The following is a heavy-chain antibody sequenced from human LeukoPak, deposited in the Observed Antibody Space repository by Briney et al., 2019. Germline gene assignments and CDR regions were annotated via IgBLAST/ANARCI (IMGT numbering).Heavy chain of an antibody. CDR3: AKRMSGSYYPEY. CDR2: ISYDGSNK. D-gene: IGHD1-26*01. Sequence: GGSLRLSCAASGFTFSSYGMHWVRQAPGKGLQWVAVISYDGSNKYYADSVKGRFTISRDNSENTLYLQMNSLTAEDTAVYYCAKRMSGSYYPEYWGQGTLVTVSS. CDR1: GFTFSSYG. J-gene: IGHJ4*02. V-gene: IGHV3-30*18.